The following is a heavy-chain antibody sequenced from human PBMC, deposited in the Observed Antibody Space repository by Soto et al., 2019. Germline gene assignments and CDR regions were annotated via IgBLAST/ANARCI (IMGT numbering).Heavy chain of an antibody. J-gene: IGHJ6*02. D-gene: IGHD3-22*01. CDR3: AKALMRVDFRGMDV. CDR2: ISNSGDGT. CDR1: GFTFSTYA. V-gene: IGHV3-23*01. Sequence: GGSLRLSCEPSGFTFSTYAMTRGRLAPGKGQEWVSLISNSGDGTYYADSVKGRFTISRENSQMPLNLQMNSLRAEDTAVYYCAKALMRVDFRGMDVWGQGITVTVSS.